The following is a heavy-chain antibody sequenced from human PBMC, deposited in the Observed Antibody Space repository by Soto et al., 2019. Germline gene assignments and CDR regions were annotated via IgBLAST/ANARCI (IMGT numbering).Heavy chain of an antibody. CDR2: ISYDGSNK. D-gene: IGHD3-9*01. J-gene: IGHJ5*02. V-gene: IGHV3-30-3*01. CDR3: AREVGTILTGYRRYNWFDP. CDR1: GFTFSSYA. Sequence: QVQLVESGGGVVQPGRSLRLSCAASGFTFSSYAMHWVRQAPGKGLEWVAVISYDGSNKYYADSVKGRFTISRDNSKKALYLQMNSLRAEDTAVYYCAREVGTILTGYRRYNWFDPWGQGTLVTVSS.